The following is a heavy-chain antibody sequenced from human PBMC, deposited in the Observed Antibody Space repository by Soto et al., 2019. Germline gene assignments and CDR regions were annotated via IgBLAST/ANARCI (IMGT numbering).Heavy chain of an antibody. CDR1: GFTFSNAW. CDR3: TSQTRPVTTLKHYYYYYMDV. J-gene: IGHJ6*03. Sequence: GGSLRLSCAASGFTFSNAWMSWVRQAPGKGLEWVGRIKSKTDGGTTDYAAPVKGRFTISRDDSKNTLYLQMNSLKTEDTAVYYCTSQTRPVTTLKHYYYYYMDVWGKGTTVTVSS. V-gene: IGHV3-15*01. CDR2: IKSKTDGGTT. D-gene: IGHD4-17*01.